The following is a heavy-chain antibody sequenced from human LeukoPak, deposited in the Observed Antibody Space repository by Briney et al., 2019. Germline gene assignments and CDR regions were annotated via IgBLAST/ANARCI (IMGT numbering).Heavy chain of an antibody. CDR2: ISGSGGSI. J-gene: IGHJ4*02. CDR1: GFTFSSYA. Sequence: GGSLRLSCAASGFTFSSYAMRCVRQAPGKGLEWVSAISGSGGSIYYADSVKGRFTISRDNSKNTVYLQMNSLRAEDTAVYYCAKTTSGYNYWGQGTLVTVSS. V-gene: IGHV3-23*01. CDR3: AKTTSGYNY. D-gene: IGHD6-13*01.